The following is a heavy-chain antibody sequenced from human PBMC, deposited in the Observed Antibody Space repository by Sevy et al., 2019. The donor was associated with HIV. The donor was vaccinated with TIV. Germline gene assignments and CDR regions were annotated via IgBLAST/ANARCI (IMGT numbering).Heavy chain of an antibody. J-gene: IGHJ4*02. Sequence: GGSLRLSCAVSGFTFSRYAMHWVRQAPGKGLEWVSSISSGSSYIFYADSVKGRFTISRDNAKNSLYLQMNSLRAEDTAVYYCASPLNYYDSPSAYWGQGTLVTVSS. V-gene: IGHV3-21*04. CDR3: ASPLNYYDSPSAY. CDR1: GFTFSRYA. CDR2: ISSGSSYI. D-gene: IGHD3-22*01.